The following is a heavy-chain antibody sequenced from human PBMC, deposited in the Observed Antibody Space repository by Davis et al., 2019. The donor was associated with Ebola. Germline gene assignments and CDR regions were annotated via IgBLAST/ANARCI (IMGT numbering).Heavy chain of an antibody. Sequence: PGGSLRLSCKGSGYSFTTYWIGWVRQMPGKGLDWMGLIDPGDSDTRYSPSFQGQVTISADKSISTAYLQWSSLKASDTAMYYCARQGPFIKLFSFDPWGQGTLVTVSS. V-gene: IGHV5-51*01. CDR2: IDPGDSDT. CDR1: GYSFTTYW. J-gene: IGHJ5*02. D-gene: IGHD1-1*01. CDR3: ARQGPFIKLFSFDP.